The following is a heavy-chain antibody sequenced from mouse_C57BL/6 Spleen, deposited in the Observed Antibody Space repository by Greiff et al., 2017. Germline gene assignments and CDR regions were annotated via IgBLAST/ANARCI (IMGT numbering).Heavy chain of an antibody. J-gene: IGHJ3*01. Sequence: VQLQQPGAELVKPGASVKLSCKASGYTFTSYWMHWVKQRPGRGLEWIGRIDPNSGGTKYNEKFKSKATLPVDNLSSTAFVQLSSLTSEDSAVYYCARGGDVFGYWGQGTLVTVSA. V-gene: IGHV1-72*01. D-gene: IGHD3-3*01. CDR2: IDPNSGGT. CDR1: GYTFTSYW. CDR3: ARGGDVFGY.